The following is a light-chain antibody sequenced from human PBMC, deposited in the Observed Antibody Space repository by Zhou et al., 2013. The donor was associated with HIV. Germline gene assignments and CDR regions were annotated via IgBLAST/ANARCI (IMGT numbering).Light chain of an antibody. Sequence: EVVMTQSPATLSVSPGERATLSCRASQNIVSNLAWYQHKPGQAPRLLIYAASTRATGIPARFSGSGSGTEFTLTISDLEPEDFAVYYCQQYSTSPVTFGQGTRL. J-gene: IGKJ5*01. CDR2: AAS. V-gene: IGKV3-15*01. CDR3: QQYSTSPVT. CDR1: QNIVSN.